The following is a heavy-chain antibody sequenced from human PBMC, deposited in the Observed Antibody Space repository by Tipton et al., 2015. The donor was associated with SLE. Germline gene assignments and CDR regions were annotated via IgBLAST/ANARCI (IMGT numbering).Heavy chain of an antibody. D-gene: IGHD6-13*01. CDR1: GYSISSGYY. CDR2: IYHSGST. J-gene: IGHJ4*02. Sequence: TLSLTCTVSGYSISSGYYWGWIRQPPGKGLEWFGIIYHSGSTYYNPSLKSRVTISVDTSKNQFSLKLSSVTAADTAVYYCARDYSPEAYFDYWGQGTLVTVSS. CDR3: ARDYSPEAYFDY. V-gene: IGHV4-38-2*02.